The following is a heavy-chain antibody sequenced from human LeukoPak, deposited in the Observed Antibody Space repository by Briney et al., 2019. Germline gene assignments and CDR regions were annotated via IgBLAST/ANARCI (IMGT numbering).Heavy chain of an antibody. CDR3: AKDLGNTVFGVAIPLRGAFDV. D-gene: IGHD3-3*01. V-gene: IGHV3-23*01. CDR1: GFTFSNFA. J-gene: IGHJ3*01. CDR2: ISASRGNT. Sequence: GGSLRLSCAASGFTFSNFAMSWVRQTPGKGLQWVSSISASRGNTYYADSVKGRFTISRDNSNNLLHLQMNSLRAEDSALYYCAKDLGNTVFGVAIPLRGAFDVWGQGTMVTVS.